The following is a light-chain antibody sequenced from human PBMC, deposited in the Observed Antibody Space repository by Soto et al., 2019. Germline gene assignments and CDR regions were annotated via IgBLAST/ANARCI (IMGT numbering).Light chain of an antibody. J-gene: IGKJ1*01. Sequence: DIQMTQSPSSLSASVGDRVTITCRASQSISSYLNWYQQKPGKAPKLLIYAASSLQSGVPSRFSGSGSGTDFTLTISSLQPEDFATYYCQQRYSTPPWTFGQGTKVELK. V-gene: IGKV1-39*01. CDR1: QSISSY. CDR2: AAS. CDR3: QQRYSTPPWT.